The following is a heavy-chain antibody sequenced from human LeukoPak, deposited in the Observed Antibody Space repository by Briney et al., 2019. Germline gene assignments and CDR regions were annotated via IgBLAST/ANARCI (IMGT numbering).Heavy chain of an antibody. CDR2: IYYSGST. J-gene: IGHJ4*02. D-gene: IGHD2-2*01. CDR3: AREVGYEVLNFDY. Sequence: SQTLSLTCTVSGGCISSGDYYWSWIRQPPGKGLEWIGYIYYSGSTYYNPSLKSRVTISVDTSKNQFSLKLSSVTAADTAVYYCAREVGYEVLNFDYWGQGTLVTVSS. V-gene: IGHV4-30-4*08. CDR1: GGCISSGDYY.